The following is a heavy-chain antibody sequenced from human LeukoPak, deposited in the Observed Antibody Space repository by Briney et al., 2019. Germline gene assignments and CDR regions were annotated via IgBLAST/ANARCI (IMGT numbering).Heavy chain of an antibody. J-gene: IGHJ4*02. V-gene: IGHV1-18*01. CDR2: ISDYNGNT. CDR1: GYTFTSYG. D-gene: IGHD2-8*02. CDR3: ARAAPGYWLDY. Sequence: ASVNVSCKAPGYTFTSYGISWVRQAPGQGLEWMGWISDYNGNTNYAQKLHGRVTITTDTSTSTAYMELRSLRSDDTAVYYCARAAPGYWLDYWGQGTLVTVSS.